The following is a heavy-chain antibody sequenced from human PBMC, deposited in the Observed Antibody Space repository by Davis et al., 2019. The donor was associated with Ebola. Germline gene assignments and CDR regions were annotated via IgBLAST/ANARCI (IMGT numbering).Heavy chain of an antibody. CDR1: GFTFSSYG. Sequence: GESLKISCAASGFTFSSYGMHWVRQAPCTFXFSXPFISYDGSNKYYADSVKGRFTISRDNSKNTLYLQMNSLRAEDTAVYYCATATTVTTTPSMRDYYDGMDVWGQGTTVTVSS. J-gene: IGHJ6*02. V-gene: IGHV3-30*03. CDR2: ISYDGSNK. D-gene: IGHD4-17*01. CDR3: ATATTVTTTPSMRDYYDGMDV.